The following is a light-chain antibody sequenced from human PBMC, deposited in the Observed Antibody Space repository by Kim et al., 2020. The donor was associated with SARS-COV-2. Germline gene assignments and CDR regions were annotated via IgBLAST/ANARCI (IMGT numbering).Light chain of an antibody. CDR1: QTVFSW. Sequence: ASVGDRVTITCRASQTVFSWLAWYQQRPGKAPKLLIHEASSLESGVPSRFSGSGSETEFTLTLSSLQPDDFATYYCQQYYMYPVTFGGGTKVDIK. CDR3: QQYYMYPVT. J-gene: IGKJ4*01. CDR2: EAS. V-gene: IGKV1-5*03.